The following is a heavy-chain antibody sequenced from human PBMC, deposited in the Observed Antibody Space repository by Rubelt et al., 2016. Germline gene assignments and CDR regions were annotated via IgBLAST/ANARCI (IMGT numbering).Heavy chain of an antibody. D-gene: IGHD6-19*01. V-gene: IGHV4-39*07. CDR1: GGSISSSHYY. J-gene: IGHJ4*02. Sequence: QLQLQESGPGLVKPSETLSLTCTVSGGSISSSHYYWGWIRQPPGKGLEWIGEINHSGSTNYNPSLKSRVTISVDTSKNQFSLKLGSVTAADTDVYYCAREEYSSGWYDDYWGQGTLVTVSS. CDR2: INHSGST. CDR3: AREEYSSGWYDDY.